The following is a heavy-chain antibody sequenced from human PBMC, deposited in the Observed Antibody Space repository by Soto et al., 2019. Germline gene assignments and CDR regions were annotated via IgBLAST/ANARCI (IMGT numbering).Heavy chain of an antibody. D-gene: IGHD2-2*01. J-gene: IGHJ5*02. CDR3: ARELVGYCSSPSCSNWFDP. V-gene: IGHV4-59*01. Sequence: SETLSLTCTVSGGSISSYYWSWIRQPPGKGLEWIGYIYYSGSTNYNPSLKSRVTISVDTSKNQFSLKLSSVTAADTAVCYCARELVGYCSSPSCSNWFDPWGLGTLVTVS. CDR2: IYYSGST. CDR1: GGSISSYY.